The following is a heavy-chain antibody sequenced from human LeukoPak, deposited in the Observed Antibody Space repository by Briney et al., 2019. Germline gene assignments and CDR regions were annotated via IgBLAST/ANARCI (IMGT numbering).Heavy chain of an antibody. Sequence: PGGSLRLSCTVSGFTVSSNSMSWVRQAPGKGLEWVSAISGSGSYISYADSMKGRFTISRDSAKNSVYLQMNSLRSEDTAVYCCARGKFDSSGYYIDYWGQGTLVTVSS. CDR2: ISGSGSYI. D-gene: IGHD3-22*01. CDR3: ARGKFDSSGYYIDY. J-gene: IGHJ4*02. V-gene: IGHV3-21*06. CDR1: GFTVSSNS.